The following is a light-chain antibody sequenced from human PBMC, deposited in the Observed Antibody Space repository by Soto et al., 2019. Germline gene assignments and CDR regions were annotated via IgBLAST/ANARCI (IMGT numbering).Light chain of an antibody. CDR3: QQYNSYPT. V-gene: IGKV1-5*03. J-gene: IGKJ4*01. CDR2: KAS. CDR1: QSIRSW. Sequence: DIQMTQSPSTLAASVEDRVTITCRASQSIRSWLAWYQQKPGKAPKLLIYKASSLESEVPSRFSGSGSGTEFTLTISSLQPDDFATYYCQQYNSYPTFGGGTKVEIK.